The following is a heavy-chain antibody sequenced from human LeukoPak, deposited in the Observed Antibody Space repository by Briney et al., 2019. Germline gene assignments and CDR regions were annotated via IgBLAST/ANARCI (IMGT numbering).Heavy chain of an antibody. D-gene: IGHD1-7*01. CDR1: GGSISSYY. CDR3: ARDRRNWNYDYFDY. CDR2: IYYSGST. Sequence: SETLSLTSTVSGGSISSYYWSWIRQPPGKGLGWIGYIYYSGSTNYNPSLKSRVTRSVDTSKNQFSLKLSSVTAADTAVYYCARDRRNWNYDYFDYWGQGTLVTVSS. V-gene: IGHV4-59*01. J-gene: IGHJ4*02.